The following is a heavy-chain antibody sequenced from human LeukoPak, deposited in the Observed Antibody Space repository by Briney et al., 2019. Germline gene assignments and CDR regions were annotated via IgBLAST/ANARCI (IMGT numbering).Heavy chain of an antibody. D-gene: IGHD6-13*01. V-gene: IGHV3-7*01. Sequence: GGSLRLSCAASGFTFSSYAMSWVRQAPGKGLEWVANIKQDGSEKYYVDSVKGRFTISRDNAKNSLYLQMNSLRAEDTAVYYCARAGDSSSWYPGYYYMDVWGKGTTVTVSS. J-gene: IGHJ6*03. CDR3: ARAGDSSSWYPGYYYMDV. CDR2: IKQDGSEK. CDR1: GFTFSSYA.